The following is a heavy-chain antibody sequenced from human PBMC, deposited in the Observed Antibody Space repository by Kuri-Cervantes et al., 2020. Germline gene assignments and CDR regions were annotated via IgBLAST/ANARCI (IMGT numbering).Heavy chain of an antibody. Sequence: GGSLRFSCAASGFTFSNAWMSWVRQAPGKGLEWVGRIKSKTDGGTTDYAAPVKGRFTISRDDSKNTLYLQMNSLKTEDTAVYYCTTEQLDYGEGIDYWGQGTLVTVSS. D-gene: IGHD4-17*01. J-gene: IGHJ4*02. V-gene: IGHV3-15*01. CDR1: GFTFSNAW. CDR3: TTEQLDYGEGIDY. CDR2: IKSKTDGGTT.